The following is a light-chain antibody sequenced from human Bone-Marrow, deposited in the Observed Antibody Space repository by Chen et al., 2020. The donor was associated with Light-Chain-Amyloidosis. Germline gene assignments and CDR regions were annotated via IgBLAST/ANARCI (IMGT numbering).Light chain of an antibody. CDR3: CSYAGSSTYV. CDR1: SSDVGSYNL. CDR2: DGS. J-gene: IGLJ1*01. V-gene: IGLV2-23*01. Sequence: QSALTQPASVSGSPGQSITISCTGTSSDVGSYNLVSWYQQHPGKAPKLMIYDGSKRPSGVSNRSSGGKSGNTASLTISGLQAEDEADDYCCSYAGSSTYVFGTGTKVTVL.